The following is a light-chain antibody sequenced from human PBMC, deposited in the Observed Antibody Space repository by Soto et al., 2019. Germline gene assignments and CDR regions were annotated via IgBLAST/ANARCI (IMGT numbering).Light chain of an antibody. CDR3: QSYDSSLSGYV. J-gene: IGLJ1*01. CDR2: SNN. V-gene: IGLV1-40*01. CDR1: SSNIGSNF. Sequence: QSVLTQPPSVSAAPGQKVTISCSGTSSNIGSNFVNWYQQLPGTAPKLLIYSNNQRPSGVPDRFSGSKSGTSASLAIAGLQAEDEGDYYCQSYDSSLSGYVFGTGTKVTVL.